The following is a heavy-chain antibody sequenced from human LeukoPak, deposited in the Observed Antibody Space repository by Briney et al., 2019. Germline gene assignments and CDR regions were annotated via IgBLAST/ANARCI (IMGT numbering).Heavy chain of an antibody. CDR3: AKGNDYDFWSGYNWFDP. Sequence: GGSLRLSCAASGFTFSSCAMSWVRQAPGKGLEWVSAISGSGGSTYYADSVKGRFTISRDNSKNTLYLQMNSLRAEDTAVYYCAKGNDYDFWSGYNWFDPWGQGTLVIVSS. V-gene: IGHV3-23*01. J-gene: IGHJ5*02. CDR1: GFTFSSCA. D-gene: IGHD3-3*01. CDR2: ISGSGGST.